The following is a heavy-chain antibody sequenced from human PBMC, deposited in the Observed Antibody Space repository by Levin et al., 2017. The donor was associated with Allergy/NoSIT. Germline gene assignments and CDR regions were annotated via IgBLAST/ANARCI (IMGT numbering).Heavy chain of an antibody. CDR1: GFSFNTYW. CDR3: ARDVEQWLIRGNDY. CDR2: IKEDGSET. V-gene: IGHV3-7*04. D-gene: IGHD6-19*01. Sequence: GGSLRLSCAASGFSFNTYWMTWVRQAPGKGLEWVASIKEDGSETYYVASVKGRFTIFRDNGKNSLSLLMNSLGAEDTAVYYCARDVEQWLIRGNDYWGQGTLVTVSS. J-gene: IGHJ4*02.